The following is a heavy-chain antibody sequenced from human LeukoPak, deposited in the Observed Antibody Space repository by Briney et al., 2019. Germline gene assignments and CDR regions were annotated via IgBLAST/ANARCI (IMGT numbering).Heavy chain of an antibody. D-gene: IGHD2-2*01. V-gene: IGHV3-30-3*01. CDR2: ISYDGYNK. CDR3: AKDRFPYRDTSPGTSFDF. CDR1: GFSLSSYA. Sequence: GGSLRLSCAASGFSLSSYAMHWVRQAPGKGLEWVAVISYDGYNKYYADSVKGRFTISRDTSKNTLYLQMNSLRAEDTAVYYCAKDRFPYRDTSPGTSFDFWGQGTLVTVSS. J-gene: IGHJ4*02.